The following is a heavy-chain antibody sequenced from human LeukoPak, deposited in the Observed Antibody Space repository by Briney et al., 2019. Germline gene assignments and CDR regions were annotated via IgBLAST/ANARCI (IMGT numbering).Heavy chain of an antibody. D-gene: IGHD3-3*01. CDR3: ARDPIWSGYYGVFDY. V-gene: IGHV4-30-2*01. CDR2: IYHSGST. J-gene: IGHJ4*02. Sequence: SETLSLICAVSGGSISSGGYSWSWIRQPPGKGLEWIGCIYHSGSTYYNPSLKSRVTISVDRSKNQFSLKLSSVTAADTAVYYCARDPIWSGYYGVFDYWGQGTLVTVSS. CDR1: GGSISSGGYS.